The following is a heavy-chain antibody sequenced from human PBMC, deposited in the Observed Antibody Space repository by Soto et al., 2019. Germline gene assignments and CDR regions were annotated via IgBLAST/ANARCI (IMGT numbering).Heavy chain of an antibody. J-gene: IGHJ4*02. V-gene: IGHV1-69*02. Sequence: QVQLVHSGAEVKKPGSSVKVSCKASGGTFSSYTISWVRQAPGQGLEWMGRIIPILGIANYAQKFQGRVTITADKSTSTAYMELSSLRSEDTAVYYCARSRIPYGRLDYWGQGTLVTVSS. D-gene: IGHD3-10*01. CDR1: GGTFSSYT. CDR2: IIPILGIA. CDR3: ARSRIPYGRLDY.